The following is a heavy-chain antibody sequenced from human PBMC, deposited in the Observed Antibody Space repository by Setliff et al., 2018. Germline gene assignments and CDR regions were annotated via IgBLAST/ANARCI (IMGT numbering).Heavy chain of an antibody. V-gene: IGHV1-46*01. CDR2: IHPSGDST. CDR1: GYTFTSYY. J-gene: IGHJ4*02. D-gene: IGHD5-12*01. CDR3: VSLRGDGYNYFDY. Sequence: ASVKASCKASGYTFTSYYMHWVRQAPGQGLEWMGIIHPSGDSTSYAQKFQGRVTMTRDTSTSTVYMELSSQRSEDKAVYFCVSLRGDGYNYFDYWGQGTLVTVSS.